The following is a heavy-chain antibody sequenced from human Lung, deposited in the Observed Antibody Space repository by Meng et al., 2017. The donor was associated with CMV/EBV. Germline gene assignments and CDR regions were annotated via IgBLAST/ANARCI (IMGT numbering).Heavy chain of an antibody. CDR1: GFTFSSYW. CDR2: IKQDGSEK. V-gene: IGHV3-7*01. J-gene: IGHJ4*02. CDR3: ARVDFWTDQYYFDY. Sequence: GGSLRLSCAASGFTFSSYWMSWVRQAPGKGLEWVANIKQDGSEKYYVDSVKGRFTISRDNAKYSLYLQMNSLRAEDTAVYYCARVDFWTDQYYFDYWGQGXLVTVSS. D-gene: IGHD3/OR15-3a*01.